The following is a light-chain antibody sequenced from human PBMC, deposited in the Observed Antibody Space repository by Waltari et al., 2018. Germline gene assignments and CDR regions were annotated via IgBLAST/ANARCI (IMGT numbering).Light chain of an antibody. CDR3: QQYENLPLT. CDR1: QDITNY. Sequence: DIQMTQSPSSLSASVGDRVTITCQASQDITNYLNWYQQKPGKAPKLLIYDASNLETGVPSRFSGSGSGTDFTFTISSLQPEDIATYYCQQYENLPLTFGGGTKAKIK. CDR2: DAS. J-gene: IGKJ4*01. V-gene: IGKV1-33*01.